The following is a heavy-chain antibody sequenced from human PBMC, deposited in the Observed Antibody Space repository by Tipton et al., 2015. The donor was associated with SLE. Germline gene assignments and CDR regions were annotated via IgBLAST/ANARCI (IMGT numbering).Heavy chain of an antibody. CDR3: ARARRARGAFDI. V-gene: IGHV3-53*05. D-gene: IGHD3-10*01. Sequence: SLRLSCAASGFDVSSNYMTWVRQAPGKGLEWVSVIYSGDKIYYADSVKGRFTISRDTSNNTLYLQMNSLRPEDTAVYFCARARRARGAFDIWGQGTIITVSS. CDR1: GFDVSSNY. J-gene: IGHJ3*02. CDR2: IYSGDKI.